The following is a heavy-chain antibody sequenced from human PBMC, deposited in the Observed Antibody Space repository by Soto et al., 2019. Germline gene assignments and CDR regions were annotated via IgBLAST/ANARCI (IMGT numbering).Heavy chain of an antibody. D-gene: IGHD3-22*01. CDR1: GYTLTELS. V-gene: IGHV1-24*01. Sequence: ASVKVSCKVSGYTLTELSIHWVRQAPGKGLEWMGGFDPEDGETIYAQKFQGRVTMTEDTSTDTAYMELSSLRSEDTAVYYCATDAGKTYYDSSGYYYASFDYWGQGTMVTVSS. J-gene: IGHJ4*02. CDR2: FDPEDGET. CDR3: ATDAGKTYYDSSGYYYASFDY.